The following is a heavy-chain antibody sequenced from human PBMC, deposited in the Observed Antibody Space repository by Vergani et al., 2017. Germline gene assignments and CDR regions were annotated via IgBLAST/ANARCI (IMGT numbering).Heavy chain of an antibody. J-gene: IGHJ4*02. Sequence: EVQLVQSGAEVKKPGESLKISCKGSGYSFTSYWIGWVRQMPGKGLEWMGIIYPGDSDTRYSPSFQGQVTISADKSISTAYLQWSSLKASDTAMYYCARWVMITFGGVPPGYYFDYWGQGTLVTVSA. D-gene: IGHD3-16*01. V-gene: IGHV5-51*01. CDR2: IYPGDSDT. CDR1: GYSFTSYW. CDR3: ARWVMITFGGVPPGYYFDY.